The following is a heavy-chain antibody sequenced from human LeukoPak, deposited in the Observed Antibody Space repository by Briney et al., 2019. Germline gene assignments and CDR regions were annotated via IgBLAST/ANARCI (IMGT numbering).Heavy chain of an antibody. CDR2: INYSGNT. J-gene: IGHJ4*02. CDR1: GGSISDYY. CDR3: ARLNVLNNSVLHHFDR. V-gene: IGHV4-59*08. D-gene: IGHD1/OR15-1a*01. Sequence: PSETLSLTCTVSGGSISDYYWSWMRQPPGKGLEWIAYINYSGNTDYNPSLKSRVTISVDTSKNHFSLKLNSVTAADTAVYYCARLNVLNNSVLHHFDRWGQGTLVTVSS.